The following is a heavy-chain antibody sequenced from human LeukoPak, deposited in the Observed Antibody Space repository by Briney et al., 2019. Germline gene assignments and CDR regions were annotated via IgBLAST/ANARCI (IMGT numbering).Heavy chain of an antibody. D-gene: IGHD5-18*01. CDR1: GGSFSGYY. J-gene: IGHJ4*02. CDR3: ARRRGYSYGYIDY. Sequence: SETLSLTCAVYGGSFSGYYWSWIRQPPGKGLEWIGEINHSGSTNYNPSLKSRVTISVDTSKNQFSLKLSSVTAADTAVYYCARRRGYSYGYIDYWGQGTLVTVSS. CDR2: INHSGST. V-gene: IGHV4-34*01.